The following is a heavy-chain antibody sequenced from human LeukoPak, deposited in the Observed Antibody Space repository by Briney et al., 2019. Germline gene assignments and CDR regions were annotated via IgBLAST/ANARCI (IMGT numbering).Heavy chain of an antibody. D-gene: IGHD5-18*01. V-gene: IGHV3-30-3*01. J-gene: IGHJ4*02. CDR2: ISYDGSNK. CDR3: AKEGGYSYGWYFDY. Sequence: GRSLRLSCAASGFTFSSYAMHWVRQAPGKGLEWVAVISYDGSNKYYADSVKGRFTISRDNSRNTLYLQMNSLRAEDTAVYYCAKEGGYSYGWYFDYWGQGTLVTVSS. CDR1: GFTFSSYA.